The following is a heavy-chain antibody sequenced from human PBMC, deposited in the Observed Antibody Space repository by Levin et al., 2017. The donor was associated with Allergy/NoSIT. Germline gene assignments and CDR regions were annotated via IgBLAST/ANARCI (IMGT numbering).Heavy chain of an antibody. Sequence: GGSLRLSCVGSGFAFSRYWMSWVRQAPGRGLEWLANIKYDGGEKYYVDSVKGRFTISRDNAKNSLYLQMNSLRVDDAAVYFGARDPTYSGSIWGQGTLVTVSS. J-gene: IGHJ4*02. D-gene: IGHD6-6*01. CDR2: IKYDGGEK. V-gene: IGHV3-7*01. CDR3: ARDPTYSGSI. CDR1: GFAFSRYW.